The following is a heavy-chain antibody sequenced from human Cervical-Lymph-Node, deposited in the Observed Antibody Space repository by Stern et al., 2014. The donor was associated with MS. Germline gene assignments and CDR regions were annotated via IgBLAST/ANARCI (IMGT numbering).Heavy chain of an antibody. D-gene: IGHD6-19*01. Sequence: EQLEESGAEVKKPGASVKVSCKAFGYTFTSNKMHWVRKAPGQGLEWMGIINPGGGSTRYAQKLQGRVTMTRDTSTSTVYMELTSLRSEDTAVYSCARDNGGWSVDSWGQGTLVIVSS. J-gene: IGHJ4*02. CDR3: ARDNGGWSVDS. CDR2: INPGGGST. CDR1: GYTFTSNK. V-gene: IGHV1-46*01.